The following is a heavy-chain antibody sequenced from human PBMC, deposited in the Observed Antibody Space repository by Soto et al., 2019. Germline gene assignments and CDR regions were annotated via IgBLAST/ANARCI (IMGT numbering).Heavy chain of an antibody. D-gene: IGHD2-2*01. J-gene: IGHJ5*02. Sequence: GGSLRLSCAASGFTFSNAWMSWVRQAPGKGLEWVGRIKSKTDGGTTDYAAPVKGRFTISRDDSKNTLYLQMNSLKTEDTAVYYCTTDPTNPYCSSTSCYEVWFDPWGQGTLVTVSS. CDR2: IKSKTDGGTT. V-gene: IGHV3-15*01. CDR1: GFTFSNAW. CDR3: TTDPTNPYCSSTSCYEVWFDP.